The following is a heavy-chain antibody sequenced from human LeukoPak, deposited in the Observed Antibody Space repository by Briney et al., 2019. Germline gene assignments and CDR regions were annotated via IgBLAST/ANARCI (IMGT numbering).Heavy chain of an antibody. J-gene: IGHJ4*02. D-gene: IGHD3-22*01. CDR1: GDSISSSTYY. CDR3: ARHKGGSNGYWPRPVGC. CDR2: ISESGST. Sequence: SETLSLTCTVSGDSISSSTYYWGWIRQPPGKGLEWNGSISESGSTYHNPSLKSRVTISVDTSKNQFSLKLNFVTAADTAVYYCARHKGGSNGYWPRPVGCWGQGTLVTVSS. V-gene: IGHV4-39*01.